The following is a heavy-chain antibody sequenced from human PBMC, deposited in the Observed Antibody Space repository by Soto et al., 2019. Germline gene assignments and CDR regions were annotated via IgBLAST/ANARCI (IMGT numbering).Heavy chain of an antibody. Sequence: EVQLVESGGGLVQPGGSLRLSCAASGFTFSNYRMYWVRQAPGKGLVWVSRINSDGSVSSYADSVKGRLTISRDNVKNPLYLQMDSLRAEDTAVYYCARGDCVGGTCYSLAGSFYYYMDVWGKGTTVTVFS. CDR2: INSDGSVS. J-gene: IGHJ6*03. CDR1: GFTFSNYR. CDR3: ARGDCVGGTCYSLAGSFYYYMDV. V-gene: IGHV3-74*01. D-gene: IGHD2-15*01.